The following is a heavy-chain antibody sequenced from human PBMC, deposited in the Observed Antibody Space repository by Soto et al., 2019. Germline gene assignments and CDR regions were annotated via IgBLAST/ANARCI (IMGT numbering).Heavy chain of an antibody. CDR2: TYYRSKWYN. CDR3: ARGLERVAGYYYYYYGMDV. V-gene: IGHV6-1*01. Sequence: SPTLSLTCAISGDSVSSNSAAWNWIRQSPSRGLEWLGRTYYRSKWYNDYAVSVKSRITINPDTSKNQFSLQLNSVTPEDTAVYYCARGLERVAGYYYYYYGMDVWGQGTTVTVSS. CDR1: GDSVSSNSAA. D-gene: IGHD6-19*01. J-gene: IGHJ6*02.